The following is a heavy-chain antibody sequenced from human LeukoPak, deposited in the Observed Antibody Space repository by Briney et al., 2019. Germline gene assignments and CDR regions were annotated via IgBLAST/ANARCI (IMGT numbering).Heavy chain of an antibody. D-gene: IGHD3-10*01. CDR1: GDAISTYY. Sequence: PSETLSLTCTVSGDAISTYYWNWIRQTPGKGLEWIGHIANGRTDYNPSLKSRVFISVDTSKNQISLKFTSVTAADTALYFCARDKAHTYGYYFDPWGQGTQVLVSS. V-gene: IGHV4-4*08. CDR2: IANGRT. J-gene: IGHJ4*02. CDR3: ARDKAHTYGYYFDP.